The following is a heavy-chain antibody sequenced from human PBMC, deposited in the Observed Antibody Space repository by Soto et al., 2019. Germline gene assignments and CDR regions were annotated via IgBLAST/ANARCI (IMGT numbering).Heavy chain of an antibody. CDR1: GFTFSSYA. D-gene: IGHD3-3*01. CDR3: AKVNDFWSGYYGDY. J-gene: IGHJ4*02. CDR2: ISGSGGST. V-gene: IGHV3-23*01. Sequence: GGSLRLSCAASGFTFSSYAMSWVRQAPGKGLEWVSAISGSGGSTYYADSVKGRFTISRDNSKNTLYLQMNSLRAEDTAVYYCAKVNDFWSGYYGDYWGQGTLVTVSS.